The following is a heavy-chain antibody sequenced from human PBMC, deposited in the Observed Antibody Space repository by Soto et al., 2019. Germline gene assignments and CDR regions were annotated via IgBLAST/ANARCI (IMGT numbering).Heavy chain of an antibody. Sequence: PSETLSLTCAVSGGSISSGGYSWSWIRQPPGKGLEWIGYIYHSGSTYYNPSLKSRVTVSVDRSKNQFSLKLSSVTAADTAVYYCARVSGYYGSGSYFDYWGQGTLVTVSS. CDR3: ARVSGYYGSGSYFDY. V-gene: IGHV4-30-2*01. D-gene: IGHD3-10*01. J-gene: IGHJ4*02. CDR2: IYHSGST. CDR1: GGSISSGGYS.